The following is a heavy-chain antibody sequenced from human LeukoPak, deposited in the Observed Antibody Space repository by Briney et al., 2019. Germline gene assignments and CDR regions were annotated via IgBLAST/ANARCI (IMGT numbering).Heavy chain of an antibody. CDR1: GGSISSYH. V-gene: IGHV4-59*01. J-gene: IGHJ4*02. Sequence: SETLSLTCSVSGGSISSYHWSWIRQPPGKGLEWIGYIYDSGSIDYNPSLKSRVTISVDTPKNQFSLKLSSVTAADTAVYYCARRLCGGDCYSTFSYWGQGTLVTVSS. CDR3: ARRLCGGDCYSTFSY. D-gene: IGHD2-21*02. CDR2: IYDSGSI.